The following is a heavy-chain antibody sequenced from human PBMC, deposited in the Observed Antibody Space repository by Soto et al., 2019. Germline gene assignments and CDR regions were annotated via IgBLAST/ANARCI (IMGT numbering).Heavy chain of an antibody. CDR3: AGWSGYEVPSGMDV. J-gene: IGHJ6*02. Sequence: EVQLVESGGVLVQPGGSLRLSCAASVFTFSSYSMNWVRQAPGKGLEWVSYISSSSSTIYYADSVKGRFTISRDNDKNSLDLQMNRLRDEDTAVEYCAGWSGYEVPSGMDVWGQGTTVNVSS. CDR2: ISSSSSTI. CDR1: VFTFSSYS. V-gene: IGHV3-48*02. D-gene: IGHD3-3*01.